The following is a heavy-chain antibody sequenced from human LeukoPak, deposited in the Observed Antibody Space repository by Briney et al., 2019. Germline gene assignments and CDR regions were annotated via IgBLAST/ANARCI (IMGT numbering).Heavy chain of an antibody. Sequence: PSETLSLTCTVSGGSISSSSYYWGWIRQPPGKGLEWIGSIYYSGSTYYNPSLKSRVTMSVDTSKNQFSLKLRFVTAADTAVYYCARVRCSGGSCPYYYYYYYMDVWGKGTTVTVSS. CDR3: ARVRCSGGSCPYYYYYYYMDV. CDR1: GGSISSSSYY. V-gene: IGHV4-39*07. J-gene: IGHJ6*03. D-gene: IGHD2-15*01. CDR2: IYYSGST.